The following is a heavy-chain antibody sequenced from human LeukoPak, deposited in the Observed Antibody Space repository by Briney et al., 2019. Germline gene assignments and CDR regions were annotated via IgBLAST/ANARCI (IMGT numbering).Heavy chain of an antibody. Sequence: SETLSLTCTVSGGSISSDYWSWIRQPAGKGLEWIGRIYTSGSTNYNPSLKSRVTMSVDTSKNQFSLKLSSVTAADTAVYYCASHRYYYDSSGLAFDYWGQGTLVTVSS. CDR3: ASHRYYYDSSGLAFDY. V-gene: IGHV4-4*07. CDR1: GGSISSDY. J-gene: IGHJ4*02. D-gene: IGHD3-22*01. CDR2: IYTSGST.